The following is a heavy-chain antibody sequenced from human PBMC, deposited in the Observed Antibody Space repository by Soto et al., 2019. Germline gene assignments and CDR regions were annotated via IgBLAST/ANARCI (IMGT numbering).Heavy chain of an antibody. CDR1: GGSFSGYY. CDR2: INHIGST. CDR3: ARSPKYYYGSGSYYTTQDY. D-gene: IGHD3-10*01. Sequence: SETLSLTCAVYGGSFSGYYWSWIRQPPGKGLEWIGEINHIGSTNYNPSLKSRVTISVDTSKNQFSLKLSSVTAADTAVYYCARSPKYYYGSGSYYTTQDYWGHGTLVTTSS. V-gene: IGHV4-34*01. J-gene: IGHJ4*01.